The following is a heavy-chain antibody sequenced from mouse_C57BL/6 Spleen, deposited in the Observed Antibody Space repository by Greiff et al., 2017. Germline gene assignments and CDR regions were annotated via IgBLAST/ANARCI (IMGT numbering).Heavy chain of an antibody. Sequence: VQLKESGPVLVKPGASVKMSCKASGYTFTDYYMNWVKQSHGKSLEWIGVINPYNGGTSYNQKFKGKATLTVDKSSSTAYMELNSLTSEDSAVYYCARGDGSSLSGFAYWGQGTLVTVSA. CDR2: INPYNGGT. V-gene: IGHV1-19*01. J-gene: IGHJ3*01. D-gene: IGHD1-1*01. CDR3: ARGDGSSLSGFAY. CDR1: GYTFTDYY.